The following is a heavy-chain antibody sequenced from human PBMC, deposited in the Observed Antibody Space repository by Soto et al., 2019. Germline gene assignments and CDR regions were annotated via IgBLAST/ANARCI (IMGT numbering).Heavy chain of an antibody. Sequence: SETLSLTCTVSGGSISNSNYYWGWIRQPPGKGLEWIGSIYYTGNTYYNPSLKSGVTISADTSKNQFSLNLISVTAADTAVYYCRRSSRYSTDVWGQGITVTVSS. J-gene: IGHJ6*02. CDR1: GGSISNSNYY. V-gene: IGHV4-39*01. D-gene: IGHD6-19*01. CDR2: IYYTGNT. CDR3: RRSSRYSTDV.